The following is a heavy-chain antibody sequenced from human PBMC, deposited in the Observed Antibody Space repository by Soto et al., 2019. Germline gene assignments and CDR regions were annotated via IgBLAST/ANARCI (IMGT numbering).Heavy chain of an antibody. V-gene: IGHV1-18*01. J-gene: IGHJ5*02. CDR1: GYNFNTYG. CDR3: ARWSSTWPDNWFDP. D-gene: IGHD6-13*01. Sequence: QVQLVQSGAEVKKPGASVKVSCKASGYNFNTYGFSWVRQAPGQGLEWVGWIGAYNGNTKYAQNFHGRVTITTDTSTRTADMELRSLTSDDTAVYYCARWSSTWPDNWFDPWGQGTLVTVSS. CDR2: IGAYNGNT.